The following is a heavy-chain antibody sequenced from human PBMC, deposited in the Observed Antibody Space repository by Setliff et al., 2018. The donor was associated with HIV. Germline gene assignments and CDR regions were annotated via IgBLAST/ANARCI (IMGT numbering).Heavy chain of an antibody. D-gene: IGHD3-9*01. CDR1: GDKYNNYW. J-gene: IGHJ3*02. V-gene: IGHV5-51*01. CDR2: IYPSDSDT. Sequence: PGESLKISCKASGDKYNNYWLGWVRQMPGEGLEWIGVIYPSDSDTRYSPSFKGQVTISADKSINTAYLQWSGLRASDTAMYYCAKGGGLSFRYHDWFVKIWGQGTLVTVSS. CDR3: AKGGGLSFRYHDWFVKI.